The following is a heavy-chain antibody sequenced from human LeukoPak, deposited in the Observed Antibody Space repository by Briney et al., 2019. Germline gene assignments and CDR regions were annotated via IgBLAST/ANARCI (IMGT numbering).Heavy chain of an antibody. Sequence: GGSLRLSCAASGFTFSSYWMSWVRQAPGKGLEWVANIKQDGSEKYYVDSVKGRFTISRDNAKNSLYLQMNSLRAEDTAVYYCARGRGIAAAGTGISYFDYWGQGTLVTVSS. D-gene: IGHD6-13*01. CDR3: ARGRGIAAAGTGISYFDY. J-gene: IGHJ4*02. CDR2: IKQDGSEK. V-gene: IGHV3-7*01. CDR1: GFTFSSYW.